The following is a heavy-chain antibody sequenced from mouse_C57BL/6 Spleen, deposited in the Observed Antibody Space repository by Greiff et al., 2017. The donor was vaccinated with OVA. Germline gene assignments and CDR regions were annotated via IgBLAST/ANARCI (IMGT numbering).Heavy chain of an antibody. J-gene: IGHJ1*03. V-gene: IGHV1-69*01. CDR3: ARVLGYWYFDV. Sequence: QVQLQQSGAELVMPGASVKLSCKASGYTFTSYWMHWVKQRPGQGLEWIGEIDPSDSYTNYNQKFKGKSTLTVDKSSSTAYMQLSSLTSEDSAVYYCARVLGYWYFDVWGTGTTVTVSS. CDR2: IDPSDSYT. D-gene: IGHD4-1*01. CDR1: GYTFTSYW.